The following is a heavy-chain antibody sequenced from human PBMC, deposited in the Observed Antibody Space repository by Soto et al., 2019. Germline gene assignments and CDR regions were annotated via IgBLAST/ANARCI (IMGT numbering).Heavy chain of an antibody. CDR1: GFSFSDHY. Sequence: EVQVVESGGGLVQPGGSLRLSCAGSGFSFSDHYMDWVRQAPGKGLEWVGRSRNRPTKYTTEYAASVKGRFTITRDDSKISLYLQVNSLKTEDTAVYYCVRMSAAASNAFDIWGQGTMVTVSS. J-gene: IGHJ3*02. V-gene: IGHV3-72*01. D-gene: IGHD6-13*01. CDR3: VRMSAAASNAFDI. CDR2: SRNRPTKYTT.